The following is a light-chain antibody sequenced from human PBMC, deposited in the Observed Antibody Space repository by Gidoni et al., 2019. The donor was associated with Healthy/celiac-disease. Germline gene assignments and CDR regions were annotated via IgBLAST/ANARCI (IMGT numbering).Light chain of an antibody. Sequence: AALTQPPPVSGSAGQAVTISCTGTSSDVGSYNRVSWYQQPPGTAPKLMIYEVSNRPSGVPDRFSGSKSGNTASLTISGLQAEDEADYYCSSYTSSSTWVFGGGTKLTVL. CDR3: SSYTSSSTWV. CDR1: SSDVGSYNR. J-gene: IGLJ3*02. V-gene: IGLV2-18*02. CDR2: EVS.